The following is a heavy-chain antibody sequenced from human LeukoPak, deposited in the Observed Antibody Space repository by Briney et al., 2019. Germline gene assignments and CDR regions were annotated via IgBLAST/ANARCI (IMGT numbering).Heavy chain of an antibody. V-gene: IGHV3-9*01. CDR1: GYSFDEYA. D-gene: IGHD2-2*01. J-gene: IGHJ4*02. CDR3: AKDRYCTSSSCPIDY. CDR2: INWKSDKI. Sequence: GGSLRLSCAGSGYSFDEYAMHWVRQAPGKGLEWVSGINWKSDKIGYADSVKGRFTISRDNSKNSLYLQMNSLRVEDTALYYCAKDRYCTSSSCPIDYWGQGSMVIVSS.